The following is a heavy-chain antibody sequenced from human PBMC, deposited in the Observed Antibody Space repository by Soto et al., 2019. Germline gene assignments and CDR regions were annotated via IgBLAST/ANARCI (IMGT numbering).Heavy chain of an antibody. CDR3: ARELAPAAMADGFDV. V-gene: IGHV3-11*01. CDR2: ISSSGSAI. J-gene: IGHJ3*01. D-gene: IGHD2-2*01. Sequence: QVQLVESGGGLVKPGGSLRLSCAASGFTFSDYYMTWIRQAPGKGLEWVSYISSSGSAIYYADSVKGRFTISRDNAKNSLYLQMNSLRAADTAMYYCARELAPAAMADGFDVWGQGTMVTVSS. CDR1: GFTFSDYY.